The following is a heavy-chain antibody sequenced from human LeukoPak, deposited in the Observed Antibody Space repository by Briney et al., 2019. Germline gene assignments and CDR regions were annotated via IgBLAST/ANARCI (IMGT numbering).Heavy chain of an antibody. V-gene: IGHV3-53*01. CDR2: IYSGGSP. D-gene: IGHD3-10*01. CDR1: GFTVSSNY. Sequence: GGSLRLSCAASGFTVSSNYMSWVRQAPGKGLEWVSVIYSGGSPYYADSVKGRFTISRDNSKNTLYLQMNSLRAEDTAVYYCASKMYGSGSYYYGMDVWGKGTTVTVSS. J-gene: IGHJ6*04. CDR3: ASKMYGSGSYYYGMDV.